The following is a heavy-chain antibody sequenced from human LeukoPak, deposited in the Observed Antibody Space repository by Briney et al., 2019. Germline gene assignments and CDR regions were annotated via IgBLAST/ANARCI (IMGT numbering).Heavy chain of an antibody. V-gene: IGHV3-23*01. CDR3: AKDSRYSSSPLDY. Sequence: PGGSLRLSCAASGFTFSSYAMSWARQAPGKGLEWVPAISGSGGSTYYADSVKGRFTISRDNSKNTLYLQMNSLRAEDTAVYYCAKDSRYSSSPLDYWGQGTLVTVSS. J-gene: IGHJ4*02. CDR2: ISGSGGST. CDR1: GFTFSSYA. D-gene: IGHD6-13*01.